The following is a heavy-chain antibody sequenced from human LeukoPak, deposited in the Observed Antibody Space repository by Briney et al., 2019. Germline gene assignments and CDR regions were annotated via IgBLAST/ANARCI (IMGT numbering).Heavy chain of an antibody. V-gene: IGHV4-34*01. D-gene: IGHD2-2*01. CDR2: INHSGST. Sequence: SETLSLTCAVYGGSFSGYYWSWIRQPPGKGLEWIGEINHSGSTNYNPSLKSRVTTSVDTSKNQFSLKLSSVTAADTAVYYCAREGPDCSSTSCPSQLYDYWGQGTLVTVSS. CDR1: GGSFSGYY. J-gene: IGHJ4*02. CDR3: AREGPDCSSTSCPSQLYDY.